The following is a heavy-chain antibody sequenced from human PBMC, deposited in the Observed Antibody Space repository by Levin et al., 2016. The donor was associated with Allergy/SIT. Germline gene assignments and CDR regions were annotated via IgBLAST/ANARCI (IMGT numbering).Heavy chain of an antibody. CDR1: GGSISSGAYS. D-gene: IGHD3-3*01. CDR2: FYNSGNT. V-gene: IGHV4-31*03. J-gene: IGHJ5*02. Sequence: SETLSLTCTVSGGSISSGAYSWNWIRQHPGKGLEWIGYFYNSGNTYYNPSLKSRAIISVDTSKNYFSLKLTSVTAADTAVYYCARGYYDFWSGYYIRGWLDPWGQGTLVTVSS. CDR3: ARGYYDFWSGYYIRGWLDP.